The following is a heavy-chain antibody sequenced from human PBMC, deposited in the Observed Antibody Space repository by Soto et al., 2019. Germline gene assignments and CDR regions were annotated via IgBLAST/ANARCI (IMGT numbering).Heavy chain of an antibody. D-gene: IGHD7-27*01. CDR1: GGSISSGCYS. J-gene: IGHJ5*02. V-gene: IGHV4-30-2*01. CDR2: IYHSGST. CDR3: ARGLTGRTRLDP. Sequence: TLSLTCAVSGGSISSGCYSWSWIRQPPGKGLEWIGYIYHSGSTYYNPSLKSRVIISVDRSKNQFSLKLSSVTAADTAVYYCARGLTGRTRLDPWGQGTLVTVSS.